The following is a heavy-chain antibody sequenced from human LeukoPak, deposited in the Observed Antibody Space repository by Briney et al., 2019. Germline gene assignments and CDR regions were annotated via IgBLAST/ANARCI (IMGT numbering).Heavy chain of an antibody. CDR2: ISGSGDST. CDR1: GFTFNIYA. V-gene: IGHV3-23*01. J-gene: IGHJ4*02. D-gene: IGHD2-15*01. CDR3: AKDIVVVVGGTTGFDY. Sequence: PGGSLGLSCAASGFTFNIYAMSWVRQAPGKGLEWVSGISGSGDSTYYANSVKGRFTISRDNSKKTLYLQMNSLRAEDTAVYYCAKDIVVVVGGTTGFDYWGQGTLVTVSS.